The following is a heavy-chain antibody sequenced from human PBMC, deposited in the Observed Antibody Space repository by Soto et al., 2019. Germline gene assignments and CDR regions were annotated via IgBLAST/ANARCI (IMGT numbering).Heavy chain of an antibody. CDR2: IKSKSDGATT. CDR3: TTGLTIFGVVIDP. D-gene: IGHD3-3*01. J-gene: IGHJ5*02. CDR1: GFTFINAL. Sequence: WGSLRLSCAASGFTFINALITCFRQSPLKGLEWVGRIKSKSDGATTDYAAPVRGRFIISRDDSKNTLYLQMNSLKTEDTAVYYCTTGLTIFGVVIDPWGQGTLVTVSS. V-gene: IGHV3-15*01.